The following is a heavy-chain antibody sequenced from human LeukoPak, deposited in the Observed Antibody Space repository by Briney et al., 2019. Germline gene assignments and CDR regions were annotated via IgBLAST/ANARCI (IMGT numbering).Heavy chain of an antibody. D-gene: IGHD1-26*01. J-gene: IGHJ4*02. Sequence: SETLSLTCTVSGGSISSGSYYWSWIRQPAGKGLEWIERIYTSGSTNYNPSLKSRVTISVDTSKNQFSLKLSSVTAADTAVYYCARDWVGATIDYFDYWGQGTLVTVSS. V-gene: IGHV4-61*02. CDR1: GGSISSGSYY. CDR2: IYTSGST. CDR3: ARDWVGATIDYFDY.